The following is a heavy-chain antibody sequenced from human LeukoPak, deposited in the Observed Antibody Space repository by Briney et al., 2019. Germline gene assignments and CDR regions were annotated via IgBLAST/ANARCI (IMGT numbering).Heavy chain of an antibody. D-gene: IGHD3-10*01. CDR2: ISSTSTDI. Sequence: GGSLRLSCTASGFIFSNHGKNWVRQAPGKGREWISYISSTSTDIYYVDSVKGRFTISRDNAKNSLYLQMNSLRAEDTAIYYCARRGPYFDYWGQGILVTVSS. J-gene: IGHJ4*02. CDR1: GFIFSNHG. V-gene: IGHV3-21*05. CDR3: ARRGPYFDY.